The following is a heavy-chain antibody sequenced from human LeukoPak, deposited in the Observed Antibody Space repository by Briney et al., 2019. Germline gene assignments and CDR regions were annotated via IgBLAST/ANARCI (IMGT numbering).Heavy chain of an antibody. CDR3: AKAPVTSCRGAFCYPFDY. Sequence: GGSLRLSCAASGFTFSNYGMSWVRQAPGKGLEWVSAMSSSDDGRYYAASVRGRFTISRDTSRSTLYLQMNSLRAEDAAVYYCAKAPVTSCRGAFCYPFDYWGQGTLVTVSS. D-gene: IGHD2-15*01. J-gene: IGHJ4*02. V-gene: IGHV3-23*01. CDR1: GFTFSNYG. CDR2: MSSSDDGR.